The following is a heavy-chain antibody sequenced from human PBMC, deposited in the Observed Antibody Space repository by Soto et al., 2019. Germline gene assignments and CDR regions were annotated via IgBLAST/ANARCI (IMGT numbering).Heavy chain of an antibody. Sequence: PSETLSLTCGVSGGSINSINWWSWVRQTPGKGLEWIGEIYHNGRSNYNPSLKSRVTLSIDKSKNQFFLNLTTVTAADTAVYYCARDAAESNSYYIDSWGQGALVTVSS. V-gene: IGHV4-4*02. CDR1: GGSINSINW. CDR2: IYHNGRS. CDR3: ARDAAESNSYYIDS. D-gene: IGHD3-16*01. J-gene: IGHJ4*02.